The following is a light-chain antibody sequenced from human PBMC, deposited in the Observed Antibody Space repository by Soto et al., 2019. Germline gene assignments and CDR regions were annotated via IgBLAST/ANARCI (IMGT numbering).Light chain of an antibody. V-gene: IGLV2-14*01. CDR2: EVT. CDR3: SSYTTTTTLV. CDR1: SGDIGIYNY. Sequence: QSVLTQPASVSGSPGQSITISCTGTSGDIGIYNYVSWYQHHADKAPKLIIYEVTNRPSGISHRFSGSKSGNTASLTISGLQADDEADYYCSSYTTTTTLVFGGGTKVTVL. J-gene: IGLJ2*01.